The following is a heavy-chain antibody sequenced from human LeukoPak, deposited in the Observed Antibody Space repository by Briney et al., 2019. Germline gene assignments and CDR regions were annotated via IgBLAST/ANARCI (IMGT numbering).Heavy chain of an antibody. CDR2: IYYSGST. V-gene: IGHV4-39*07. Sequence: SETLSLTCTVSGGSISSSSYYWGWIRQPPGKGLEWIGSIYYSGSTYYNPSLKSRVTISVDTSKNQFSLKLSSVTAADTAVYYCARDLTNRYSSSWYGAFDIWGQGTMVTVSS. CDR1: GGSISSSSYY. D-gene: IGHD6-13*01. CDR3: ARDLTNRYSSSWYGAFDI. J-gene: IGHJ3*02.